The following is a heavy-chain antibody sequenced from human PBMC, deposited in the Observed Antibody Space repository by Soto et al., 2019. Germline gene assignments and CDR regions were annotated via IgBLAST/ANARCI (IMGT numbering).Heavy chain of an antibody. D-gene: IGHD3-10*01. CDR3: ARGRYGEY. CDR1: GYAFTTYG. J-gene: IGHJ4*02. CDR2: ISAHNGNT. V-gene: IGHV1-18*01. Sequence: QVHLVQSGAEVKKPEASVKVSCKGSGYAFTTYGITWVRQAPGQGLEWMGWISAHNGNTNYAQKLQGRVTVTRDTSTSTAYMELRSLRSDDTAVYYCARGRYGEYWGQGALVTVSS.